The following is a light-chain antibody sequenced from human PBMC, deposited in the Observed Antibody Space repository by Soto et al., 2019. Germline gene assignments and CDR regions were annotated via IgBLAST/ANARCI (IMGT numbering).Light chain of an antibody. CDR3: QQSYSTSWT. CDR2: AAS. V-gene: IGKV1-39*01. J-gene: IGKJ1*01. Sequence: DLQMTQSPSSLHASVGDRISITCRASQSISTYLNWYQQRPGKAPKLLIYAASNLQRGVPSRFSGSGTGTDFTLTIISLQVDDFATYFCQQSYSTSWTFGRGTKVEV. CDR1: QSISTY.